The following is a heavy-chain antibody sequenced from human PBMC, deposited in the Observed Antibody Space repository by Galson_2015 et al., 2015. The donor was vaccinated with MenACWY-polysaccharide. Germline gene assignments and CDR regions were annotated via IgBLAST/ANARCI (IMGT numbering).Heavy chain of an antibody. J-gene: IGHJ5*02. CDR2: IYSGGST. Sequence: SLRLSCAASGFTVSSNYMSWVRQAPGKGLEWVSVIYSGGSTYYADSVKGRFTISRNNSKNTPYLQMNSLRAEDTAVYYCARGLGGGWFDPWGQGTLVTVSS. CDR1: GFTVSSNY. D-gene: IGHD3-16*01. V-gene: IGHV3-53*01. CDR3: ARGLGGGWFDP.